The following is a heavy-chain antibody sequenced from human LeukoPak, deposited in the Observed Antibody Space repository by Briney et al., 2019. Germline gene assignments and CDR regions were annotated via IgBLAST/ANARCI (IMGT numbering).Heavy chain of an antibody. Sequence: SETLSLTCAVYGGSFSGYYWSWIRQPPGKGLEWIGEINHSGSTNYNPSLKSRVTISVDTSKNQFSLKLNSVTAADTAVYYCARDRPLGYCSGGSCYMSGETFDYWGQGTLVTVSS. CDR2: INHSGST. CDR3: ARDRPLGYCSGGSCYMSGETFDY. V-gene: IGHV4-34*01. D-gene: IGHD2-15*01. CDR1: GGSFSGYY. J-gene: IGHJ4*02.